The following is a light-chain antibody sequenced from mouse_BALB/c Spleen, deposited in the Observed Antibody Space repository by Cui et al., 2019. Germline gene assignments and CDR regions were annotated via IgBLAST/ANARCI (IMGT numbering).Light chain of an antibody. CDR2: SAS. V-gene: IGKV6-15*01. CDR3: QQYNSYPFT. Sequence: DIVITQSLKFMSTSVGDRVSVTCKASQNVGTNVAWYQQKPEQSPKALIYSASYRYSGVPYRFTGSGSGTDFTLTISNVQSEDLAVYFCQQYNSYPFTFGSGTKLEIK. CDR1: QNVGTN. J-gene: IGKJ4*01.